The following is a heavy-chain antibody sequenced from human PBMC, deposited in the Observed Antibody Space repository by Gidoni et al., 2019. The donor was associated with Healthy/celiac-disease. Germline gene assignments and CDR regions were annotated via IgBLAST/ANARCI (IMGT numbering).Heavy chain of an antibody. CDR3: AKGVSGWYPIGCY. Sequence: EVQLLESGGGLVQPGGSLRLSCAAPGLTFSSYARIWVRQAPGKGLEWVSAISGSGGSTYYADSVKGRCTISRDNSKNTLYLQMNSLRAEDTAVYYCAKGVSGWYPIGCYWGQGTLVTVSS. CDR2: ISGSGGST. J-gene: IGHJ4*02. V-gene: IGHV3-23*01. CDR1: GLTFSSYA. D-gene: IGHD6-19*01.